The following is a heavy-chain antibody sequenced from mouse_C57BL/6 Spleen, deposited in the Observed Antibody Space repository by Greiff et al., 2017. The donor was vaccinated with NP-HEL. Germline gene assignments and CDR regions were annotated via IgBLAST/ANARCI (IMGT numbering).Heavy chain of an antibody. D-gene: IGHD4-1*01. J-gene: IGHJ2*01. CDR3: ARAPYRLGLDY. CDR1: GFTFSDYY. CDR2: INYDGSST. V-gene: IGHV5-16*01. Sequence: EVKLMESEGGLVQPGSSMKLSCTASGFTFSDYYMAWVRQVPEKGLEWVANINYDGSSTYYLDSLKSRFIISRDNAKNILYLQMSSLKSEDTATYYCARAPYRLGLDYWGQGTTLTVSS.